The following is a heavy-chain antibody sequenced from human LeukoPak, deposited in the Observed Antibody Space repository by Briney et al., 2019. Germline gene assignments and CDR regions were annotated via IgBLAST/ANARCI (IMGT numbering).Heavy chain of an antibody. CDR2: IYYSGST. V-gene: IGHV4-59*01. J-gene: IGHJ4*02. D-gene: IGHD3-22*01. CDR3: ARGFYDGSGYSIPFDF. Sequence: SETLSLTCTVSGGSISPYYWSWIRQPPGKGLEWIGYIYYSGSTNYNPSLKSRVTISVDTSKNQFSLELSSVTAADTAVYYCARGFYDGSGYSIPFDFWGRGTLVTVSS. CDR1: GGSISPYY.